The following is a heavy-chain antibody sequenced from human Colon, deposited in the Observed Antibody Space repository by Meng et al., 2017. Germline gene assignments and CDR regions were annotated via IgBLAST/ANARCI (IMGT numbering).Heavy chain of an antibody. Sequence: QVQLQESGPGLVKPSQTLSLTCTVSGGSISSGDYYWSWIRQPPGKGLEWIGSIYYSGSTYYNPSLKSRVTISVDTSKNQFSLKLSSVTAADTAVYYCVRSSGWVRTGFDPWGQGTLVTVSS. J-gene: IGHJ5*02. V-gene: IGHV4-39*01. CDR1: GGSISSGDYY. CDR2: IYYSGST. CDR3: VRSSGWVRTGFDP. D-gene: IGHD6-19*01.